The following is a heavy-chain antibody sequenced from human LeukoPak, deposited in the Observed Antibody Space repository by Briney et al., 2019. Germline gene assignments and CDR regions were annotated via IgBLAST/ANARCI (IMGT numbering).Heavy chain of an antibody. J-gene: IGHJ4*02. CDR1: GGSIGSYY. Sequence: PSETLSLTCNVSGGSIGSYYWTWIRQPAGKGLDWIGRIYFTGNTDYNPSLQSRVTMSVDTSNNVFSLKLRSVTAADTAIYYCARGHPGGWYFFDHWGQGTLVSVSP. V-gene: IGHV4-4*07. CDR2: IYFTGNT. CDR3: ARGHPGGWYFFDH. D-gene: IGHD6-19*01.